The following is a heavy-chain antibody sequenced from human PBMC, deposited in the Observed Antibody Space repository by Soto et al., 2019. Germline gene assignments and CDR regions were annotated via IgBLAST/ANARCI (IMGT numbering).Heavy chain of an antibody. CDR2: INYSGNT. J-gene: IGHJ4*02. CDR3: TRGGGSTDYVANYYFDY. CDR1: GGSLSSGSFS. V-gene: IGHV4-30-2*01. D-gene: IGHD4-17*01. Sequence: QLRLQESGSGLVKPSQTLSLTCTVSGGSLSSGSFSWGWIRQPPGKALEWIGYINYSGNTYYNPSLRGRVTLPRDMSKNQFSPKLASVTAADTAVYYCTRGGGSTDYVANYYFDYWGRGTLVTVSS.